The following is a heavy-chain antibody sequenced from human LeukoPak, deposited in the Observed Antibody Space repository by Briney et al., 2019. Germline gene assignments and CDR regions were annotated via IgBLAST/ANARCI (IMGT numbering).Heavy chain of an antibody. J-gene: IGHJ3*02. V-gene: IGHV4-34*01. Sequence: SETLSLTCAVYGGSFSGYYWSWIRQPPGKGLEWIGEINHSGSTNYNPSLKSRVTISVDTSKNQFSLKLSSVTAADTAVYYCARVSSDIVVVVAEHDAFDIWGQGTMVTVSS. CDR2: INHSGST. CDR1: GGSFSGYY. D-gene: IGHD2-15*01. CDR3: ARVSSDIVVVVAEHDAFDI.